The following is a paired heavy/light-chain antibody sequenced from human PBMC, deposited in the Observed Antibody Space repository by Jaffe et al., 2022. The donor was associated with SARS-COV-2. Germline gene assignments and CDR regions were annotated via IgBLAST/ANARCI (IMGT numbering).Heavy chain of an antibody. V-gene: IGHV4-59*01. CDR2: IYYSGST. D-gene: IGHD3-22*01. CDR3: ARDPAHFDSSGYPSRDWHFDL. J-gene: IGHJ2*01. Sequence: QVQLQESGPGLVKPSETLSLTCTVSGGSISTYYWSWIRQPPGKGLEWIGYIYYSGSTNYNPSLKSRVTISVDTSKNQFSLKLTSVTAADTAVYYCARDPAHFDSSGYPSRDWHFDLWGRGTLVTVSS. CDR1: GGSISTYY.
Light chain of an antibody. J-gene: IGLJ2*01. CDR2: DVS. CDR1: SSDVGGYNY. V-gene: IGLV2-14*01. Sequence: QSALTQPASVSGSPGQSITISCTGTSSDVGGYNYVSWYQQHPGKAPKLMIYDVSNRPSGVSNRFSGSKSGNTASLTISGLQAEDEADYYCSSYTSSNTVVFGGGTKLTVL. CDR3: SSYTSSNTVV.